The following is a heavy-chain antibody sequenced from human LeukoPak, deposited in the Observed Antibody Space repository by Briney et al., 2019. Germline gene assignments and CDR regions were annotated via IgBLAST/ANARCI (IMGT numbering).Heavy chain of an antibody. CDR3: AREDCSGGACTNFDY. CDR2: INHSGST. CDR1: GGSFSGYY. V-gene: IGHV4-34*01. J-gene: IGHJ4*02. D-gene: IGHD2-15*01. Sequence: SETLSLTCAVYGGSFSGYYWSWIRQPPGKGLEWIGEINHSGSTNYNPSLKSRVTISVDTSKNQFSLNLTSVTAADTAIYYCAREDCSGGACTNFDYWGQGTLVTVSS.